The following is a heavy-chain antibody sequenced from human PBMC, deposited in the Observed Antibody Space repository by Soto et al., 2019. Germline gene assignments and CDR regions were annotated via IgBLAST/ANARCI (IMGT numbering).Heavy chain of an antibody. Sequence: QVQLVQSGAEVKEPGSSVNVSCKPSGGTFGNTAVTWVRQAPGQGLEWIGGIVPMFGTANYAQKFRGRVTITADESTSTAYMELSSLRSDDTAVYYCARDGDPGYSFWSGPLGGGRFDPWGQGTLVTVSS. J-gene: IGHJ5*02. CDR3: ARDGDPGYSFWSGPLGGGRFDP. CDR1: GGTFGNTA. V-gene: IGHV1-69*12. CDR2: IVPMFGTA. D-gene: IGHD3-3*01.